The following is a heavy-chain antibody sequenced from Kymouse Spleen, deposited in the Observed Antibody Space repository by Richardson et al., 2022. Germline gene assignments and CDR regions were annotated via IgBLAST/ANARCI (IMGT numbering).Heavy chain of an antibody. J-gene: IGHJ4*02. CDR1: GGSISSSSYY. V-gene: IGHV4-39*01. Sequence: QLQLQESGPGLVKPSETLSLTCTVSGGSISSSSYYWGWIRQPPGKGLEWIGSIYYSGSTYYNPSLKSRVTISVDTSKNQFSLKLSSVTAADTAVYYCARQTGTTRAFDYWGQGTLVTVSS. CDR2: IYYSGST. CDR3: ARQTGTTRAFDY. D-gene: IGHD1-7*01.